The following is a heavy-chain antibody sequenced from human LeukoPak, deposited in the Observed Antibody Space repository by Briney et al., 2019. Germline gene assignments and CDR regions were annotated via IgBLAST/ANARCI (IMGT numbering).Heavy chain of an antibody. CDR2: IRYDGSNK. CDR1: GFTFSSYG. J-gene: IGHJ4*02. CDR3: AKDRSGYDYYGQYYFDY. D-gene: IGHD5-12*01. V-gene: IGHV3-30*02. Sequence: PGGSLRLSCAASGFTFSSYGMHWVRQAPGKGLGGVAFIRYDGSNKYYADSVKGRFTISRDNSKNTLYLQMNSLSAEDTALYYCAKDRSGYDYYGQYYFDYWGQGTPVTVSS.